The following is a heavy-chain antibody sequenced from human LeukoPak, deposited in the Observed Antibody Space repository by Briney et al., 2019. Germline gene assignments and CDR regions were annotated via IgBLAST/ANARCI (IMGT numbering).Heavy chain of an antibody. Sequence: GGPLRLSCAASGFTFSSYAIHWVRQAPGEGLEWVALISYDGSNKYYADSVKGRFTISRDNSKNSLYLQMNSLRAEDTAMYYCARDIVVVTGYGMDVWGQGTTVTVSS. V-gene: IGHV3-30-3*01. CDR3: ARDIVVVTGYGMDV. CDR1: GFTFSSYA. J-gene: IGHJ6*02. CDR2: ISYDGSNK. D-gene: IGHD2-21*02.